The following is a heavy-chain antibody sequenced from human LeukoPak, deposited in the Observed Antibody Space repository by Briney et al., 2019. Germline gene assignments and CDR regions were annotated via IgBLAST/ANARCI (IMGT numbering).Heavy chain of an antibody. J-gene: IGHJ6*02. CDR2: INPNGGTT. D-gene: IGHD3-22*01. CDR1: GYTFTSYY. Sequence: ASVKVSCKAFGYTFTSYYIHWVRQAPGQGLEWMGIINPNGGTTYSAQNFQGRVTMIRDTSTTTVYMVLSSLRFEDTAVYYCARTYYYDSSGYYTKTRHYYYYGMDVWGQGTTVTVSS. CDR3: ARTYYYDSSGYYTKTRHYYYYGMDV. V-gene: IGHV1-46*01.